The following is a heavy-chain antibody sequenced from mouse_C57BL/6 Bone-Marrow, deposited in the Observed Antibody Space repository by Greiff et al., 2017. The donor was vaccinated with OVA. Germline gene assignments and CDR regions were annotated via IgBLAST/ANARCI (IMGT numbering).Heavy chain of an antibody. CDR3: ARLVYWDFDG. D-gene: IGHD1-1*02. Sequence: QVQLQQPGAELVMPGASVQLSCTASGFTFPSYCMSWVNQRPGQGLEWIASIDPFDSYTTYTQKFKGKSTLTVDKSSSTAYMQRSSRTSDDSAVYYCARLVYWDFDGWGTGTTVTVSS. V-gene: IGHV1-69*01. CDR1: GFTFPSYC. J-gene: IGHJ1*03. CDR2: IDPFDSYT.